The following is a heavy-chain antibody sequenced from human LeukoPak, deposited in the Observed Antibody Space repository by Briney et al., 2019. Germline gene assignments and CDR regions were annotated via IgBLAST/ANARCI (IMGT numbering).Heavy chain of an antibody. CDR2: ISSSSSYI. CDR3: ARKGSPYFDY. V-gene: IGHV3-21*01. CDR1: GFTFSSYS. Sequence: PGGSLRLSCAASGFTFSSYSMNWVRQAPGKGLEWVSSISSSSSYIHSADSVRGRFTISRDNAKNSLFLQMDSLRAEDTAVYYCARKGSPYFDYWGQGTLVTVSS. J-gene: IGHJ4*02.